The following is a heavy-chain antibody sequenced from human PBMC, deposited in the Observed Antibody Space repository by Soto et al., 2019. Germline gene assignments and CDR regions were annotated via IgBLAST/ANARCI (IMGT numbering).Heavy chain of an antibody. CDR1: GFTFSSYG. V-gene: IGHV3-33*01. D-gene: IGHD3-22*01. J-gene: IGHJ6*02. Sequence: GGSLRLSCAASGFTFSSYGMHWVRQAPGKGLEWVAVIWYDGSNKYYADSVKGRFTISRDNSKNTLYLQMNSLRAEDTAVYYCARDSSGYYGYYGMDVWGQGTTVTVSS. CDR2: IWYDGSNK. CDR3: ARDSSGYYGYYGMDV.